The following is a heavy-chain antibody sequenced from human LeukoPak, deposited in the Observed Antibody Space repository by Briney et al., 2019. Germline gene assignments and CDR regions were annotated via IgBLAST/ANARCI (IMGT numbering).Heavy chain of an antibody. Sequence: QSGRSLRLSCAASGFTFSGHWMSWVRQGPGRGLGWVANINQGGSDKYYVDSVKGRFTISRDNANNLLYLQMNSLRGEDTAVYYCTRDRSRAEDDWGQGTLVTVSS. D-gene: IGHD1-14*01. CDR1: GFTFSGHW. J-gene: IGHJ4*02. CDR3: TRDRSRAEDD. CDR2: INQGGSDK. V-gene: IGHV3-7*01.